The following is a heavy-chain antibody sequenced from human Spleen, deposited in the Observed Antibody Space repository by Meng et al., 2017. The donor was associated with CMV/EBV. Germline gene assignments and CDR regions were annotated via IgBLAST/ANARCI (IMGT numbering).Heavy chain of an antibody. CDR3: ARALVATWENYYYGMDV. J-gene: IGHJ6*02. Sequence: GESLKISCAASGFTFASYSMNWVRLAPGKGLEWVSSITTSSTSNIYYADSVKGRFTISRDNAKNSLYLQMNSLRAEDTAVYYCARALVATWENYYYGMDVWGQGTTVTVSS. CDR1: GFTFASYS. CDR2: ITTSSTSNI. V-gene: IGHV3-21*01. D-gene: IGHD5-12*01.